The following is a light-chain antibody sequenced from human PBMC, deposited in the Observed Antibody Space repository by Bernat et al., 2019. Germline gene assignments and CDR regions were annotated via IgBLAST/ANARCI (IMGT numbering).Light chain of an antibody. CDR1: SSDVGGYNY. Sequence: QSALTQPPSASGSPGQSVTISCTGTSSDVGGYNYVSWYQQHPGKAPKLMISEVTKRPSGVPDRFSGSKSSNTASLTVSGLQAEDEADYYCSSYAGSNNYVFGTGTKVTVL. CDR2: EVT. V-gene: IGLV2-8*01. J-gene: IGLJ1*01. CDR3: SSYAGSNNYV.